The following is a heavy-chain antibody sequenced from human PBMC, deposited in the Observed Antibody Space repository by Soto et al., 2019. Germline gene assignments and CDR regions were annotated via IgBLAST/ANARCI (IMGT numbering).Heavy chain of an antibody. CDR3: AGNDYGGQSEKFFDY. Sequence: QVQLVQSGAEVKKPGASIKVSCKASGYTFSAYYIHWVRQAPGQGLEWMGWINPKSGGTNNAQKFEGRGPMTGDTSINTAPREVRRRNSDKTAVYYGAGNDYGGQSEKFFDYWGQGTRVTVSS. CDR2: INPKSGGT. V-gene: IGHV1-2*02. J-gene: IGHJ4*02. CDR1: GYTFSAYY. D-gene: IGHD4-17*01.